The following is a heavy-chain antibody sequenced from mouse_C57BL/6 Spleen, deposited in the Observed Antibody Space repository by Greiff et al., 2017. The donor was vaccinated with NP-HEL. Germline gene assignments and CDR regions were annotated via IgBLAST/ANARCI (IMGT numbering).Heavy chain of an antibody. V-gene: IGHV5-9*01. J-gene: IGHJ4*01. Sequence: EVQGVESGGGLVKPGGSLKLSCAASGFTFSSYTMSWVRQTPEKRLEWVATISGGGGNTYYPDSVKGRFTISRDNAKNTLYLQMSSLRSEDTALYYCARPFYGSSYAMDYWGQGTSVTVSS. D-gene: IGHD1-1*01. CDR3: ARPFYGSSYAMDY. CDR1: GFTFSSYT. CDR2: ISGGGGNT.